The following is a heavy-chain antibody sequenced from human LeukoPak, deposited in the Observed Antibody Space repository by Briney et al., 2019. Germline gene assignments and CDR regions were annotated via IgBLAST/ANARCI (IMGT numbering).Heavy chain of an antibody. CDR3: ARDNIVVVPAAITNWFDP. J-gene: IGHJ5*02. Sequence: GGSLRLSCAASGFSFSKYGMHWVRQAPGKGLEWVAVISHDGSNKYYADSVKGRFTISRDNSKNTLYLQMNSLRAEDTAVYYCARDNIVVVPAAITNWFDPWGQGTLVTVSS. CDR1: GFSFSKYG. CDR2: ISHDGSNK. V-gene: IGHV3-30*03. D-gene: IGHD2-2*01.